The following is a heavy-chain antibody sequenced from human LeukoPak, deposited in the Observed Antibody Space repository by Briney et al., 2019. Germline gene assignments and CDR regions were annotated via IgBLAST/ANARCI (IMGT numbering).Heavy chain of an antibody. CDR2: ISFDGSNK. CDR1: GFTFSSFA. CDR3: ARGLTGYSNTWPDY. J-gene: IGHJ4*02. V-gene: IGHV3-30*01. Sequence: GGSRRLSCAASGFTFSSFAMYWVRQAPGKGLEWWEVISFDGSNKFYADSVKGRFTISRDNSKNTLYLQMNSLRAEDTAVYYCARGLTGYSNTWPDYWGQGTLVTVSS. D-gene: IGHD6-13*01.